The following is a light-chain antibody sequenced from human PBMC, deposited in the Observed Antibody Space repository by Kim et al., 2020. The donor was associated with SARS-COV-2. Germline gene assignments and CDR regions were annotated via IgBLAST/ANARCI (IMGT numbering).Light chain of an antibody. CDR1: QDISTY. V-gene: IGKV1-9*01. CDR2: ATS. Sequence: ASVGDRVTITCRASQDISTYLAWYQQKPGKAPNLLIYATSTLQSGVPSRFSGSGSGTDFTLTISSLQPEDFATYFCLQHNTYPITFGQGTRLEIK. CDR3: LQHNTYPIT. J-gene: IGKJ5*01.